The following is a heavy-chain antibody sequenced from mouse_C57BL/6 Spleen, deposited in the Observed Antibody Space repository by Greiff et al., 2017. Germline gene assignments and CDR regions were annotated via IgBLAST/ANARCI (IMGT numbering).Heavy chain of an antibody. Sequence: QVQLKQSGPELVKPGASVKISCKASGYAFSSSWMNWVKQRPGKGLEWIGRIYPGDGDTNYNGKFKGKATLTADKSSSTAYMQLSSLTSEDSAVYFCARYGTNYYFDYWGQGTTLTVPS. CDR2: IYPGDGDT. J-gene: IGHJ2*01. CDR1: GYAFSSSW. D-gene: IGHD4-1*01. V-gene: IGHV1-82*01. CDR3: ARYGTNYYFDY.